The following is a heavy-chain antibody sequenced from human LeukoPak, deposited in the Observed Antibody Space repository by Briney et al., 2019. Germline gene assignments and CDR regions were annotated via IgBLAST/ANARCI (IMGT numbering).Heavy chain of an antibody. V-gene: IGHV4-59*11. CDR3: ARRSYYYYMDV. Sequence: SETLTLTCTVSGGFISSHYWSWIRQPPGKGLEWIGYIYYSGSTNYNPSLKSRVTISVDTSKNQFSLKLSSVTAADTAVYYCARRSYYYYMDVWGKGTTVTVSS. J-gene: IGHJ6*03. CDR1: GGFISSHY. CDR2: IYYSGST.